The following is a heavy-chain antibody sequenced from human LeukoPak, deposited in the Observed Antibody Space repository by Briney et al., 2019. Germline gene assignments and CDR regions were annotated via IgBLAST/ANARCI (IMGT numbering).Heavy chain of an antibody. CDR1: GGSISSYY. CDR2: IYTSGST. D-gene: IGHD2-21*02. Sequence: SETLSLTCTVSGGSISSYYWSWIRQPAGKGLEWIGCIYTSGSTNYNPSLKSRVTMSVDTSKNQFSLKLSSVTAADTAVYYCARDAPYCGGDCHLDYWGQGTLVTVSS. J-gene: IGHJ4*02. V-gene: IGHV4-4*07. CDR3: ARDAPYCGGDCHLDY.